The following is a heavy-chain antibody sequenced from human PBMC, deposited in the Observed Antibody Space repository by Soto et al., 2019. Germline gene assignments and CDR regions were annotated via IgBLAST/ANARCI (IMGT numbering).Heavy chain of an antibody. J-gene: IGHJ4*02. V-gene: IGHV3-7*03. CDR3: ARDNRGTFEY. CDR2: MNQDGSEK. D-gene: IGHD7-27*01. CDR1: GFAFSNSW. Sequence: EVQLVESGGGLVQPGGSLRLSCAAYGFAFSNSWMTWIRQAPGKGLEWVANMNQDGSEKYYEDSVKGRFTISRDNAKNSLSLQMNSLRAEDTAVYFCARDNRGTFEYWGQGALVTVSS.